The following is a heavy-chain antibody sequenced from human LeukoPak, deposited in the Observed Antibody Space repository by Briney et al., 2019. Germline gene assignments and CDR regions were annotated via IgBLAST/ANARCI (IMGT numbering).Heavy chain of an antibody. V-gene: IGHV4-59*08. D-gene: IGHD6-19*01. CDR1: VGSISSHL. CDR3: ARSPNPYSSGWYYFDY. J-gene: IGHJ4*02. CDR2: ILYSGNT. Sequence: SETLSLTCTVSVGSISSHLWSWIRQPPGKGLEWIGYILYSGNTNYNPSLKSRVTMSVDTSKNQFSLKLSSVTAADTAVYYCARSPNPYSSGWYYFDYWGQGTLVTVSS.